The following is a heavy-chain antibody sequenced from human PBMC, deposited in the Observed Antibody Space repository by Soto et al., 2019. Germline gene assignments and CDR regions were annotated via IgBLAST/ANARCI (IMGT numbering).Heavy chain of an antibody. CDR3: AREGNYNSGDY. V-gene: IGHV3-53*01. Sequence: GGSLRLSCAASGCTVSSNYMSWVRQAPGKGLEWISVLYSGGGTYYADSVKGRFTISRDNSKNTLYLQMNSLRAEDTAVYYCAREGNYNSGDYWGQGTLVTVSS. J-gene: IGHJ4*02. CDR2: LYSGGGT. D-gene: IGHD1-1*01. CDR1: GCTVSSNY.